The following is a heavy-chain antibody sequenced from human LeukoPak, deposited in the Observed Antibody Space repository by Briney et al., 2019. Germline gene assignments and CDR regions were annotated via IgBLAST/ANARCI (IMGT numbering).Heavy chain of an antibody. V-gene: IGHV1-46*01. CDR1: GYTFTSYY. CDR3: AREPPPRYYYDGSGYYYYYYMDV. CDR2: INPSGGST. J-gene: IGHJ6*03. Sequence: ASVKVSCKASGYTFTSYYMHWVRQAPGQGLEWMGIINPSGGSTSYAQKFQGRVTMTRDTSTSTVYMELSSLRSEDTAVYYCAREPPPRYYYDGSGYYYYYYMDVWGKGTTVTVSS. D-gene: IGHD3-22*01.